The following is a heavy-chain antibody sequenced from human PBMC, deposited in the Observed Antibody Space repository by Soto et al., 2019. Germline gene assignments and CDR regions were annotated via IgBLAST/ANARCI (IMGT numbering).Heavy chain of an antibody. CDR1: GFTFSGSA. J-gene: IGHJ6*02. V-gene: IGHV3-73*01. CDR3: TRPSIGIRYYYGMDV. CDR2: IRSKANSYAT. Sequence: GGSLRLSCAASGFTFSGSAMHWVRQASGKGLEWVGRIRSKANSYATAYAASVKGRFTISRDDSKNTAYLQMNSLKTEDTAVYYCTRPSIGIRYYYGMDVWGQGTTVTVSS.